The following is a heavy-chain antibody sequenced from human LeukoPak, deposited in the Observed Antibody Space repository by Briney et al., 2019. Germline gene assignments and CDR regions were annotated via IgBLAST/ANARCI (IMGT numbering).Heavy chain of an antibody. CDR2: IYYSGST. V-gene: IGHV4-59*01. CDR3: ARDLNGYSYGPYDAFDI. J-gene: IGHJ3*02. D-gene: IGHD5-18*01. Sequence: SETLSLTCTVSGGFISSYYWSWIRQPPGKGLEWIGYIYYSGSTNYNPSLKSRVTISVDTSKNQFSLKLSSVTAADTAVYYCARDLNGYSYGPYDAFDIWGQGTMVTVSS. CDR1: GGFISSYY.